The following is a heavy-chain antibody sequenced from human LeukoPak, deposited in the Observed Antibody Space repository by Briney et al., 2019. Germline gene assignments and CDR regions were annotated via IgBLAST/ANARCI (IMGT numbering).Heavy chain of an antibody. D-gene: IGHD3-10*01. CDR1: GFTFSSYG. J-gene: IGHJ5*02. V-gene: IGHV3-23*01. CDR2: ITGNGGNT. Sequence: GGSLRLSCAASGFTFSSYGMSWVRQAPGKGLEWVSAITGNGGNTFYADSMKGRFTISRDNSKNTMYLQMNSLRAEDTALYYCARDRSGSYPNWFDPWGQGTLVTVSS. CDR3: ARDRSGSYPNWFDP.